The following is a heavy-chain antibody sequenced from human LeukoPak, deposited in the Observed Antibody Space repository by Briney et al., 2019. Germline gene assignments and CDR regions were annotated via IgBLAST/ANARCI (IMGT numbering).Heavy chain of an antibody. CDR3: ARDEDTAMVRGYYYYGMDV. CDR2: IIPILGIA. V-gene: IGHV1-69*04. J-gene: IGHJ6*02. D-gene: IGHD5-18*01. Sequence: ASVKVSCKASGGTFCSYAISWVRQAPGQGLEWMGRIIPILGIANYAQKFQGRVTITADKSTSTAYMELSSLRSEDTAVYYCARDEDTAMVRGYYYYGMDVWGQGTTVTVSS. CDR1: GGTFCSYA.